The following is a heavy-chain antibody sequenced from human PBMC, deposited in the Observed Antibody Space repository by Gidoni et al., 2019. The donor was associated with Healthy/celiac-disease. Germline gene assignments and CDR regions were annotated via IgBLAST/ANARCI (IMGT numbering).Heavy chain of an antibody. V-gene: IGHV3-9*01. D-gene: IGHD1-26*01. Sequence: EVQLVESGGGLLQPGRSLRLSCSASGFTFDDYAMHWVRQAPGKGLEWVAGISWNSGSIGYADSVKGRFTISRDNAKNSLYLQMNSLRAEDTALYYCAKGLGGGSYSSNWFDPWGQGTLVTVSS. J-gene: IGHJ5*02. CDR3: AKGLGGGSYSSNWFDP. CDR1: GFTFDDYA. CDR2: ISWNSGSI.